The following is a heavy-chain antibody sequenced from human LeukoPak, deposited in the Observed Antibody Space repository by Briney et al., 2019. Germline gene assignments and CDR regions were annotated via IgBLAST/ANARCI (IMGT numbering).Heavy chain of an antibody. V-gene: IGHV3-30*04. CDR3: AKDFHSGY. J-gene: IGHJ4*02. CDR2: ISYDGSNI. CDR1: GFTFSNYA. Sequence: GGSLRLSCAASGFTFSNYAMHWVRQAPGKGLEWVAVISYDGSNIYYADSVKGRFTISRDNSKNTLYLQMNSLRPDDTAVYYCAKDFHSGYWGQGTLVTVSS.